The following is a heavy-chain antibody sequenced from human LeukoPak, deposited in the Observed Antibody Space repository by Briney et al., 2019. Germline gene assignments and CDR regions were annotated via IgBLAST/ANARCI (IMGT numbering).Heavy chain of an antibody. Sequence: GGSLRLSCAASGFTVSSNYMSWVRQAPGKGLEWVSVIYSGGSTYYADSVKGRFTISRDNSKNTLYLQMNSLRAEDTAVYYCARDRVSSGWYIPYFDYWGQGTLVTVSS. CDR3: ARDRVSSGWYIPYFDY. J-gene: IGHJ4*02. V-gene: IGHV3-53*01. D-gene: IGHD6-19*01. CDR2: IYSGGST. CDR1: GFTVSSNY.